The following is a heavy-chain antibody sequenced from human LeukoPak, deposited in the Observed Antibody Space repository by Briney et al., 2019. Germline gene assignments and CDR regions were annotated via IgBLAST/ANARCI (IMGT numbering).Heavy chain of an antibody. Sequence: SETLSLTCTVSGGSISSSSYYWGWIRQPPGKGLEWIGSVYYSGSTYYNASLQSRVTISIDTSKNQFSLRLNSVTAADTAMYYCAKSGGYGLIDYWGQGTLVTVSS. CDR2: VYYSGST. J-gene: IGHJ4*02. V-gene: IGHV4-39*01. CDR3: AKSGGYGLIDY. D-gene: IGHD1-26*01. CDR1: GGSISSSSYY.